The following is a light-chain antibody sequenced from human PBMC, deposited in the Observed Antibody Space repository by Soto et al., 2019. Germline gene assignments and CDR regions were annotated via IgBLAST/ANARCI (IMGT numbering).Light chain of an antibody. Sequence: QSALTQPASVSGSPGQSITISCTGTSSDVGGYNHVSWYQIHPGKAPKLIIYEVTSRPSGVSYRFSGSKSGNSASLTISGLQAEEEPDSSCSSYESRSSYVFGGGTKVTV. CDR1: SSDVGGYNH. J-gene: IGLJ1*01. CDR3: SSYESRSSYV. V-gene: IGLV2-14*01. CDR2: EVT.